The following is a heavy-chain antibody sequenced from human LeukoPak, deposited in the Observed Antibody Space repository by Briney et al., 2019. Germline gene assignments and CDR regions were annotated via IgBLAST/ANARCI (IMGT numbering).Heavy chain of an antibody. CDR3: ARARGVGELFFDS. V-gene: IGHV3-48*02. J-gene: IGHJ4*02. Sequence: GGSLRLSCAASGLTVSSNYMSWVRQAPGKGLEWVSYISSSGSTIYYADSVKGRFTISRDNSKNTVYLQMNSLRDDDTAVYYCARARGVGELFFDSWGQGTLVTVSS. D-gene: IGHD3-10*01. CDR2: ISSSGSTI. CDR1: GLTVSSNY.